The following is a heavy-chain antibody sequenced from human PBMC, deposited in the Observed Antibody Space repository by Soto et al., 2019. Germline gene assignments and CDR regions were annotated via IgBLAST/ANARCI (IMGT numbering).Heavy chain of an antibody. CDR2: ISSSSSYI. Sequence: GGSLRLSCAASGFTFSSYSMNWVRQAPGKGLEWVSSISSSSSYIYYADSVKGRFTISRDKAKNSLYLQMNSLRAEDTAVYYCARDYSRAAAGTQRYYYYGMDVWGQGTTVTVSS. V-gene: IGHV3-21*01. CDR3: ARDYSRAAAGTQRYYYYGMDV. CDR1: GFTFSSYS. D-gene: IGHD6-13*01. J-gene: IGHJ6*02.